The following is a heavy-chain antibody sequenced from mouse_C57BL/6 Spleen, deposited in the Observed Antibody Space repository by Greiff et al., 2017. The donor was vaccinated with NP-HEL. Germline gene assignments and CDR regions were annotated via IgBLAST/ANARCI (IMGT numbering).Heavy chain of an antibody. J-gene: IGHJ4*01. CDR2: IDPSDSYT. V-gene: IGHV1-69*01. Sequence: QVQLQQPGAELVMPGASVKLSCKASGYTFTSYWMHWVKQRPGQGLEWIGEIDPSDSYTNYNQKFKGKSTLTVDKSSSTAYMQLSRLTSEDSAVYYCARGDGDYAMDYWGQGTSVTVSS. CDR3: ARGDGDYAMDY. CDR1: GYTFTSYW. D-gene: IGHD2-3*01.